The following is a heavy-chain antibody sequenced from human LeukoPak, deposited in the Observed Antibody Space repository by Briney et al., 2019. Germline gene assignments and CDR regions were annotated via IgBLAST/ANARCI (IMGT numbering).Heavy chain of an antibody. CDR3: ARDPYYGSDHDDAFDI. CDR1: GFTFSSYS. D-gene: IGHD3-10*01. J-gene: IGHJ3*02. CDR2: ISSSSSYI. V-gene: IGHV3-21*04. Sequence: GGSLRLSCAASGFTFSSYSMNWVRQAPGKGLEWVSSISSSSSYIYCADSVKGRFTISRDNAKNSLYLQMNSLRAEDTAVYYCARDPYYGSDHDDAFDIWGQGTMVTVSS.